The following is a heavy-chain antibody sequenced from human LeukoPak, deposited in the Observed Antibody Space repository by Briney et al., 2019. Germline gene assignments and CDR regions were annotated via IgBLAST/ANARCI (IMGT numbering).Heavy chain of an antibody. CDR3: ARDVAGDLNHFDWFDP. D-gene: IGHD1-14*01. V-gene: IGHV1-2*02. Sequence: ASVKVSCEASGYTFTDYYIHWVRQAPGQGLEWMGWINPHSGGTNYVQKFQGRVTMTRDTSITTAYLEVRRLTSDDTAVYYCARDVAGDLNHFDWFDPWGQGTLVTISS. J-gene: IGHJ5*02. CDR2: INPHSGGT. CDR1: GYTFTDYY.